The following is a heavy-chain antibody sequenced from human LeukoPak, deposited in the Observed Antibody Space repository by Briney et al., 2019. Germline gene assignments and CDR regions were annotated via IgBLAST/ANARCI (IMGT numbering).Heavy chain of an antibody. Sequence: GGSLRLSCAAPGFTFSDHYMDWVRQAPGKGLEWVGRTRNKANSYATEYAASVKDRFTISRDDSKHSLYLQMNSLKIEDTAVYYCARDRASNNWNGYYFDYWGQGILVTVSS. CDR2: TRNKANSYAT. V-gene: IGHV3-72*01. D-gene: IGHD1-20*01. J-gene: IGHJ4*02. CDR3: ARDRASNNWNGYYFDY. CDR1: GFTFSDHY.